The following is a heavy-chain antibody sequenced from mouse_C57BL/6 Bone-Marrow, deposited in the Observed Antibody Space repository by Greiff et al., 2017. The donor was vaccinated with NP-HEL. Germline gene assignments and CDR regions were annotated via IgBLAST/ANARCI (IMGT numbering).Heavy chain of an antibody. V-gene: IGHV1-19*01. Sequence: EVKLVESGPVLVKPGASVKMSCKASGYTFTDYYMNWVKQSHGKSLEWIGVINPYNGGTSYNQKFQGKATLTVDKSSSTAYMELNSLTSEDSAVYYCAREDSSGVAYWGQVTLVTVSA. CDR2: INPYNGGT. J-gene: IGHJ3*01. D-gene: IGHD3-2*02. CDR1: GYTFTDYY. CDR3: AREDSSGVAY.